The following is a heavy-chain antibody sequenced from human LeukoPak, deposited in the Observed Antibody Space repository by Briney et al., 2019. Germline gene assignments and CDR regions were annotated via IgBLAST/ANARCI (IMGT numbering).Heavy chain of an antibody. D-gene: IGHD1-14*01. Sequence: GGSLRLSCAASGFTFSSYAMSWVRQAPGKGLEWVSVIYSGGSTYYADSVKGRFTISRDNSKNTLYLQMNSLRAEDTAAYYCARKPWDLWGQGTLVTVSS. J-gene: IGHJ5*02. V-gene: IGHV3-66*02. CDR1: GFTFSSYA. CDR2: IYSGGST. CDR3: ARKPWDL.